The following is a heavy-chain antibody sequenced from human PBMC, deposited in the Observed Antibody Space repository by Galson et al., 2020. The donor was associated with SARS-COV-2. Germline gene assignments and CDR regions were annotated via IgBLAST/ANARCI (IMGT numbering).Heavy chain of an antibody. V-gene: IGHV3-21*01. J-gene: IGHJ5*02. Sequence: NSGGSLRLSCPASGFTFSSYSMNWVRKAPGKGLEWVSSISSSSSYIYYADSVKGRFTISRDNAKNSLYLQMNSLRAEDTAVYYCARDGMTTVTTGWFDPWGQGTLVTVSS. CDR1: GFTFSSYS. CDR2: ISSSSSYI. CDR3: ARDGMTTVTTGWFDP. D-gene: IGHD4-17*01.